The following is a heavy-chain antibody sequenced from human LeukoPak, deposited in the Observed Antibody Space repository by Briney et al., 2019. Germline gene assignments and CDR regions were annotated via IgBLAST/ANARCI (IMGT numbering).Heavy chain of an antibody. V-gene: IGHV3-21*01. D-gene: IGHD5-18*01. J-gene: IGHJ4*02. CDR3: ARDRRWRGIQLWPSSSRIDY. CDR1: GFTFSSYS. Sequence: GGSLRLSCAASGFTFSSYSMNWVRQAPGKELEWVSSISSSSSYIYYADSVKGRFTISRDNAKNSLYLQMNSLMDEDTAVYYGARDRRWRGIQLWPSSSRIDYWGQGTLVTVSS. CDR2: ISSSSSYI.